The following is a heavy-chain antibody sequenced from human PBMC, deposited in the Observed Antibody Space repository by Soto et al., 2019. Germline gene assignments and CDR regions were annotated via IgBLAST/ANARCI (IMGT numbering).Heavy chain of an antibody. D-gene: IGHD7-27*01. CDR2: ISYDGSNK. Sequence: GGSLRLSCAASGFTFSSYAMHWVRQAPGKGLEWVAVISYDGSNKYYADSVKGRFTISRDNSKNTLYLQMNSLRAEDTAVYYCARAHLGPFDYWGQGTLVTVSS. V-gene: IGHV3-30*04. J-gene: IGHJ4*02. CDR3: ARAHLGPFDY. CDR1: GFTFSSYA.